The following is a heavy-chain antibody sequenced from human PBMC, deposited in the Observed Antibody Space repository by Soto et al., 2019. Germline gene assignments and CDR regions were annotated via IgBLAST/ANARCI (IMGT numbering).Heavy chain of an antibody. J-gene: IGHJ4*02. Sequence: QVRLVQSGAEVKKPGASVKVSCKAFGYIFTSYYLHWVRQAPGQGLEWVGRIDPDSGDSDYSQKYHGRVTLTRDTAIDTAYMEVTRLTVDDTAIYYCASGPLEWGQGTPVTVSS. CDR2: IDPDSGDS. V-gene: IGHV1-2*02. CDR3: ASGPLE. CDR1: GYIFTSYY.